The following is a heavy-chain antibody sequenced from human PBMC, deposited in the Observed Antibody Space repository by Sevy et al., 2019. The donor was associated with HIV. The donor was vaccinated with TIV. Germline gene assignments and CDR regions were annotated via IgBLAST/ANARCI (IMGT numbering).Heavy chain of an antibody. V-gene: IGHV4-59*01. CDR3: ARERSGYYYGSSAFDI. CDR2: IYYSGST. J-gene: IGHJ3*02. Sequence: SETLSLTCTVSGGSISSYYWSWIRQPPGKGLEWIGYIYYSGSTNYNPSLKSRVTISVDTSKNQFSLKLSSVTAADTAVYNCARERSGYYYGSSAFDIWGQGTMVTVSS. D-gene: IGHD3-22*01. CDR1: GGSISSYY.